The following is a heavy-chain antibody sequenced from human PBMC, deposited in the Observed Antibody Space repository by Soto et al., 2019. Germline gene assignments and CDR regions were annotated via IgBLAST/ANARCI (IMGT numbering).Heavy chain of an antibody. Sequence: PSETLSLTCTVSVGSISSGGYYWSWIRQHPGKGLEWIGYIYYGWSTYFVPALQCPVPISLDTSKTSFSLKLSSVTAADTAVYYCATDLWYISSSDYSYFVMDVWAQGPTVTVSS. CDR2: IYYGWST. D-gene: IGHD6-6*01. CDR3: ATDLWYISSSDYSYFVMDV. CDR1: VGSISSGGYY. V-gene: IGHV4-31*01. J-gene: IGHJ6*02.